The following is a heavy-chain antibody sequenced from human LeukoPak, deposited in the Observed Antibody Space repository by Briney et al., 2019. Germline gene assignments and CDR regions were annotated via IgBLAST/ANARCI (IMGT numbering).Heavy chain of an antibody. CDR3: ARLRVSGSYLYYFDY. J-gene: IGHJ4*02. CDR1: NGSISSYH. Sequence: SETLSLTCTVSNGSISSYHWSWVRQPPGKGLEWIGYILTSGTTNYNPSLKSRLTISVDTSKNRFTLKLSSVTAADTAVYYCARLRVSGSYLYYFDYWGQGTLVTLSS. D-gene: IGHD3-10*01. CDR2: ILTSGTT. V-gene: IGHV4-4*08.